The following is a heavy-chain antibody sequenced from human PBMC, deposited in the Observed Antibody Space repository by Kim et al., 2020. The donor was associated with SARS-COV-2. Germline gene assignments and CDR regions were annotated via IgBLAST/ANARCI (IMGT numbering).Heavy chain of an antibody. CDR2: ISSSSSYT. D-gene: IGHD4-17*01. V-gene: IGHV3-11*06. J-gene: IGHJ4*02. CDR1: GFTFSDYY. Sequence: GGSLRLSCAASGFTFSDYYMSWIRQAPGKGLEWVSYISSSSSYTNYADSVKGRFTISRDNAKNSLYLQMNSLRAEDTAVYYCARLSSYGDPGLFIPPHFDFWGQGTLVTVSS. CDR3: ARLSSYGDPGLFIPPHFDF.